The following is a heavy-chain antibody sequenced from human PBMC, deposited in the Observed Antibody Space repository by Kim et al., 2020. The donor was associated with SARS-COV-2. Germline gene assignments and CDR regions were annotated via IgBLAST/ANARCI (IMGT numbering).Heavy chain of an antibody. V-gene: IGHV3-30*18. J-gene: IGHJ6*02. CDR1: GFTFSRYG. Sequence: GGSLRLSCAASGFTFSRYGMHWVRQAPGKGLEWVAVISYDGRNKNYADSVKGRFTISRDNSKNTLYLQMNSLRAEDTAVYYCAKDLVGYSSGWNYYYYCMDVWGQGTTVTVSS. D-gene: IGHD6-19*01. CDR3: AKDLVGYSSGWNYYYYCMDV. CDR2: ISYDGRNK.